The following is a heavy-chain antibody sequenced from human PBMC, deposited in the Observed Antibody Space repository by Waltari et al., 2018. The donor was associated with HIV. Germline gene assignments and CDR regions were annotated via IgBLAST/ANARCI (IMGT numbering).Heavy chain of an antibody. CDR3: TRDSVGPTWIQLWLPYGMDV. CDR2: IRSKAYGGTT. V-gene: IGHV3-49*03. D-gene: IGHD5-18*01. Sequence: EVQLVESGGGLVQPGRSLRLSCTASGFTFGDYAMSWFRQAPGKGLEWVGFIRSKAYGGTTEYAAAVKGRFTISRDDSKSIAYLQMNSLKTEDTAVYYCTRDSVGPTWIQLWLPYGMDVWGQGTTVTVSS. J-gene: IGHJ6*02. CDR1: GFTFGDYA.